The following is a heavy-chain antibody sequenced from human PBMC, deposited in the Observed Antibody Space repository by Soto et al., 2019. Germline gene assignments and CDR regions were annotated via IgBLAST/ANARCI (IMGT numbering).Heavy chain of an antibody. CDR1: GFTFSNYG. CDR2: ISYDGSDK. Sequence: QVQLVESGGGVVQPGRSLILSCAASGFTFSNYGMHWVRQAPGKGLEWVAVISYDGSDKYYVDSVKGRFTISRDSSKNILYLQMNSLRPEDTAVYYCAKDRGLIADNYFDPWRQGTLLTVSS. CDR3: AKDRGLIADNYFDP. D-gene: IGHD6-13*01. J-gene: IGHJ5*02. V-gene: IGHV3-30*18.